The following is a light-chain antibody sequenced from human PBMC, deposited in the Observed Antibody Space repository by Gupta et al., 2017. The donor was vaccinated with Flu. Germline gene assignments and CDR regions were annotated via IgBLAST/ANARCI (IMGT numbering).Light chain of an antibody. CDR2: GAS. CDR1: QSVSSN. V-gene: IGKV3-15*01. Sequence: EIVMTQSPATLSVSPGERATLSCRASQSVSSNLAWYQQKPGQAPRLLIYGASTRATGIPARFSGSGSGTEFTLTISSLHSEDFAVYYCQQYRAFGQGTKVEIK. CDR3: QQYRA. J-gene: IGKJ1*01.